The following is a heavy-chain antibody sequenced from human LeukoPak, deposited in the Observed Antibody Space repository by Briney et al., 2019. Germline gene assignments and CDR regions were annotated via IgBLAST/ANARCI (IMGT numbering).Heavy chain of an antibody. V-gene: IGHV4-59*08. D-gene: IGHD1-26*01. CDR3: ARWGGSTWYFDY. CDR1: GGSIMTYY. J-gene: IGHJ4*02. CDR2: ISYTGSA. Sequence: SETLSLTCTVSGGSIMTYYLSWIRQPPGKGMEWIGDISYTGSASYNPFLKSRVTISLDTSKNQFSLRLNSVTAADTAVYYCARWGGSTWYFDYWGQGTLVTVSS.